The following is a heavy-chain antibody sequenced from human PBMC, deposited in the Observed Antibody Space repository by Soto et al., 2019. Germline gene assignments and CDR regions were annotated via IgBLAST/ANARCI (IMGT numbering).Heavy chain of an antibody. J-gene: IGHJ4*02. CDR1: GFTFSSYG. D-gene: IGHD6-19*01. CDR2: ISYDGSNK. CDR3: ANGYSSGWLYYFDY. Sequence: QVQLVESGGGVVQPGRSLRLSCAASGFTFSSYGMHWVRQAPGKGLEWVAVISYDGSNKYYADSVKGRFTISRDNSKNTLYLQMNSLRAEDTAVYYCANGYSSGWLYYFDYWGQGTLVTVSS. V-gene: IGHV3-30*18.